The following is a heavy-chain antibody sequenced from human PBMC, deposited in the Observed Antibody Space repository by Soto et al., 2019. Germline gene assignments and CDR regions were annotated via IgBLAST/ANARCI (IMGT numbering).Heavy chain of an antibody. CDR2: MNGAGTST. CDR1: RFSLGTYA. D-gene: IGHD3-10*01. CDR3: ARGGADHYNYGLDV. J-gene: IGHJ6*02. Sequence: GGSLRLSCAASRFSLGTYAMTWVRQPPGKGLEWVSSMNGAGTSTSHADSVKGRFTTSRDSSKNTLYLEMNSLRGEDTAIYYCARGGADHYNYGLDVWGQGTTVTVSS. V-gene: IGHV3-23*01.